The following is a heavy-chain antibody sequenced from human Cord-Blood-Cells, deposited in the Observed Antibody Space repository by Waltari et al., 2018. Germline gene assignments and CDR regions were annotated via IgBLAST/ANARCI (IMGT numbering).Heavy chain of an antibody. CDR2: ISSSSSYI. CDR1: GFTFSSYR. Sequence: EVQLVESGGGLVKPGGSLRLSCAASGFTFSSYRMTWVGQAPGKGLEWVSSISSSSSYIYYADSVKGRFTISRDNAKNSLYLQMNSRRAEDTAVYYCARDSSIVGATTAFDIWGQGTMVTVAS. CDR3: ARDSSIVGATTAFDI. V-gene: IGHV3-21*01. J-gene: IGHJ3*02. D-gene: IGHD1-26*01.